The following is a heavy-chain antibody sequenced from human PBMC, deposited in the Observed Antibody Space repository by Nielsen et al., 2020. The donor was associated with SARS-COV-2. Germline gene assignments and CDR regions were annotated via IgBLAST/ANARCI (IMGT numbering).Heavy chain of an antibody. Sequence: SETLSLTCTVSGGSISSYYWSWIRQPPGKGLEWIGYIYYSGSTNYNPSLKSRVTISVDTSKNQFSLKLSSVTAADTAVYYCARGLGLVYDFDPWGQGTLVTVSS. CDR1: GGSISSYY. V-gene: IGHV4-59*01. D-gene: IGHD3-3*01. J-gene: IGHJ5*02. CDR3: ARGLGLVYDFDP. CDR2: IYYSGST.